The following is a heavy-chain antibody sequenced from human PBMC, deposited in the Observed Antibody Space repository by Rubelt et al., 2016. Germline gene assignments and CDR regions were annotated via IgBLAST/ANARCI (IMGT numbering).Heavy chain of an antibody. V-gene: IGHV4-39*01. CDR2: IYYSGST. Sequence: QLQLQESGPGLVKPSETLSLTCTVSGGSISSSSYYWGWIRQPPGKGLEWIGSIYYSGSTFYNPSLKRRVTISVDTSKNRFHLKLSSVTAADTAVYYCARQDYDILTGYYPKWFDPWGQGTLVTVSS. D-gene: IGHD3-9*01. J-gene: IGHJ5*02. CDR1: GGSISSSSYY. CDR3: ARQDYDILTGYYPKWFDP.